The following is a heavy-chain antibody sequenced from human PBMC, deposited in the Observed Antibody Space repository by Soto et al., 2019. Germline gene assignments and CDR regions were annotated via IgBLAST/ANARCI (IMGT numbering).Heavy chain of an antibody. CDR3: AKYINLLWFGELSLDY. Sequence: HPGGSLRLACAASGFTFSSYGMHWVRQAPGKGLEWVAVIWYDGSNKYYAGSEKGRFTISRDNSKNTLYLQMNSLRAEDTAVYYCAKYINLLWFGELSLDYWAQGILVTVSS. CDR2: IWYDGSNK. V-gene: IGHV3-30*02. CDR1: GFTFSSYG. J-gene: IGHJ4*02. D-gene: IGHD3-10*01.